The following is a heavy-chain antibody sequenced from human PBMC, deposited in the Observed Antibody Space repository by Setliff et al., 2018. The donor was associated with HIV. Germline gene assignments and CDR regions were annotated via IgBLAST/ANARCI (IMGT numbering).Heavy chain of an antibody. D-gene: IGHD5-12*01. Sequence: GGSLRLSCAASGFTFSSYWMHWVRQAPGKGLVWVSRIHGDGSSTSYADSVKGRFTISRDNSKNTLYLQMNSLRADDTALYYCAPIRDGYNYFFDHWGQGTLVTVSS. J-gene: IGHJ4*02. CDR3: APIRDGYNYFFDH. CDR1: GFTFSSYW. CDR2: IHGDGSST. V-gene: IGHV3-74*01.